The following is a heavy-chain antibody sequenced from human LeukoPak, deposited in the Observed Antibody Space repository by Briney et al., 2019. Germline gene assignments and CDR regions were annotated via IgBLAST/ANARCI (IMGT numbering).Heavy chain of an antibody. CDR2: IYYSWST. J-gene: IGHJ3*02. CDR3: ARTVRGAFDI. V-gene: IGHV4-59*01. Sequence: SETLSLTCTVSGGSISSYYWSWIRQPPGKGLEWIGYIYYSWSTNYNPSLKSRVTISVDTSKNQFSLKLSSVTAADTAVYYCARTVRGAFDIWGQGTMVTVSS. CDR1: GGSISSYY. D-gene: IGHD3-10*01.